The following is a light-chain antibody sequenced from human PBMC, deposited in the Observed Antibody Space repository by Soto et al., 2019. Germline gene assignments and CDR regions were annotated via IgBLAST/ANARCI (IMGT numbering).Light chain of an antibody. Sequence: EIVMTQTPLSLSVAPGQPASISCKSSQSLLHITGETFLFWYLQKPGQSPQLLIYEVSTRVSGVPDRFSGSGSGTDFTLEISRVETDDVGIYYCMQSTQLPPTFGQGTRLEV. J-gene: IGKJ5*01. CDR2: EVS. CDR3: MQSTQLPPT. CDR1: QSLLHITGETF. V-gene: IGKV2D-29*02.